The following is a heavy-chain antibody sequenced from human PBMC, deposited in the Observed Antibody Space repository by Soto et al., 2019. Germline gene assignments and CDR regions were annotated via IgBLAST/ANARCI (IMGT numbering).Heavy chain of an antibody. V-gene: IGHV4-31*03. CDR3: ARDLIAAAGKGGRHYFDY. CDR1: GGSISSGGYY. D-gene: IGHD6-13*01. J-gene: IGHJ4*02. Sequence: QVQLQVSGPGLVKPSQTLSLTRTVSGGSISSGGYYWSWIRQHPGKGLEWIGYIYYSGSTYYNPSLKSRVTISVDTSKNQFSLKLSSVTAADTAVYYCARDLIAAAGKGGRHYFDYWGQGTLVTVSS. CDR2: IYYSGST.